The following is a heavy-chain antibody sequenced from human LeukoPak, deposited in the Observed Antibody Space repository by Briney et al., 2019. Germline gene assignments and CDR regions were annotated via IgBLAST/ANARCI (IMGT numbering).Heavy chain of an antibody. CDR2: INPNSGGT. CDR1: GYTFTGYY. V-gene: IGHV1-2*02. Sequence: ASVKVSCKASGYTFTGYYMHWVRQAPGQGLEWIGWINPNSGGTNYAQKFQGRVTMTRDTSISTAYMELSSLRSEDTAVYYCARDGRLLRDGYNFRYYYYMDVWGKGTTVTISS. CDR3: ARDGRLLRDGYNFRYYYYMDV. J-gene: IGHJ6*03. D-gene: IGHD5-24*01.